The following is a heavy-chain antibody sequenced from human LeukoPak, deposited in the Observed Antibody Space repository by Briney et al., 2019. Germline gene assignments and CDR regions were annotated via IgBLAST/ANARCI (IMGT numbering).Heavy chain of an antibody. CDR2: IIPVFGTP. Sequence: GASVKVSCKASGYTFTSYGISWVRQAPGQGLEWMGGIIPVFGTPKYARKFQGRVTIAADESTTTSYMELSSLRSEDTAVYYCARDQGDYYESSGYLRAFDYWGQGTLVTVSS. V-gene: IGHV1-69*13. D-gene: IGHD3-22*01. J-gene: IGHJ4*02. CDR1: GYTFTSYG. CDR3: ARDQGDYYESSGYLRAFDY.